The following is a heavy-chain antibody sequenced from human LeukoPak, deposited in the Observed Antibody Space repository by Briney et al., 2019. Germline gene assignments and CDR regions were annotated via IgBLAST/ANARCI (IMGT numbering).Heavy chain of an antibody. CDR2: INPNSGGT. Sequence: ASVKVSCKASGYTFTGYYMRWVRQAPGQGLEWMGWINPNSGGTNYAQKFQGWVTMTRDTSISTAYMELSRLRSDDTAVYYCARGWPGMTGRWMENYYGMDVWGQGTTVTVSS. V-gene: IGHV1-2*04. D-gene: IGHD3-9*01. CDR1: GYTFTGYY. J-gene: IGHJ6*02. CDR3: ARGWPGMTGRWMENYYGMDV.